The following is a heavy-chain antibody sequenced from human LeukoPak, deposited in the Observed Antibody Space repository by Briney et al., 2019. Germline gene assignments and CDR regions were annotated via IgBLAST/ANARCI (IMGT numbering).Heavy chain of an antibody. CDR2: ISGSSSYT. CDR1: GFTFSDYY. Sequence: GSLRLSCAASGFTFSDYYMSWIRQAPGKGLEWVSYISGSSSYTNYAESVEGRFTISRDNSKNTLYLQMNSLRAEDTAVYYCAKEGSSWYSFDYWGQGTLVTVSS. CDR3: AKEGSSWYSFDY. V-gene: IGHV3-11*05. J-gene: IGHJ4*02. D-gene: IGHD6-13*01.